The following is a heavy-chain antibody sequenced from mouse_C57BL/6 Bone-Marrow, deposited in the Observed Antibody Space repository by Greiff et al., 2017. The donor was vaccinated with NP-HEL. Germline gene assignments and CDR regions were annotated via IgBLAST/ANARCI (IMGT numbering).Heavy chain of an antibody. CDR2: INSDGGST. V-gene: IGHV5-2*01. D-gene: IGHD2-2*01. CDR1: EYEFPSHD. J-gene: IGHJ3*01. CDR3: ARPSPSTMVTTAWFAY. Sequence: EVKLMESGGGLVQPGESLKLSCESNEYEFPSHDMSWVRKTPEKRLELVAAINSDGGSTYYPDTMERRFIISRDNTKKTLYLQMSSLRSEDTALYYCARPSPSTMVTTAWFAYWGQGTLVTVSA.